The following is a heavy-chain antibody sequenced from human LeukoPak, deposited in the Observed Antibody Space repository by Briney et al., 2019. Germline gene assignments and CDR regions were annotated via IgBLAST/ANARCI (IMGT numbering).Heavy chain of an antibody. CDR3: ARDPQARDHFDY. CDR2: INPDNGGT. CDR1: GYTFTDYF. V-gene: IGHV1-2*02. Sequence: ASVKVSCKASGYTFTDYFMHWIRQAPGQGLEWMGWINPDNGGTNYAQKFQGRVTMTRDTSINTVYMDLSRLRSADTAVYCCARDPQARDHFDYWGQGTLVAVSS. J-gene: IGHJ4*02.